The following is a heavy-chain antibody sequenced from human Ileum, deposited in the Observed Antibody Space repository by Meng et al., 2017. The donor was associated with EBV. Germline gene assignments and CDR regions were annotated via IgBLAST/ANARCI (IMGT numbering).Heavy chain of an antibody. J-gene: IGHJ4*02. D-gene: IGHD1-7*01. CDR2: VYHRGDT. V-gene: IGHV4-4*02. CDR3: GRDQGRELINH. CDR1: SDSISSDIW. Sequence: QVQLQESGPGLVKPSGTLSLTCTVSSDSISSDIWWSWVRQPPGKGLEWIGEVYHRGDTNYNPSLKSRVDISVDKSKNQFYLSLFSVTAADTAVYYCGRDQGRELINHWGQGTLVTVSS.